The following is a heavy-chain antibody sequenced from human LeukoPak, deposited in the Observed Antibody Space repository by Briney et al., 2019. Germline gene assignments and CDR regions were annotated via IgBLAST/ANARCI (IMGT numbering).Heavy chain of an antibody. CDR3: ARLYNWNYY. J-gene: IGHJ4*02. Sequence: ASVKVSCKASGYTFTGNYMHWVRQAPGQGLEWMGWINPNSGATNYAQKFQGRVTMTRDTSISTAYMELTRLRSVDTAVYYCARLYNWNYYWGQGTLVTVSS. V-gene: IGHV1-2*02. D-gene: IGHD1-7*01. CDR1: GYTFTGNY. CDR2: INPNSGAT.